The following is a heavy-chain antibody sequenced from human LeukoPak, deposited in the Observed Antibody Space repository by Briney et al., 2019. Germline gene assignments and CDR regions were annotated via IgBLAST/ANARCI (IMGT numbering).Heavy chain of an antibody. D-gene: IGHD6-19*01. CDR1: GFTFSDYG. Sequence: QPGESLRLSCAASGFTFSDYGMHWVRQDPGKGLEWVAVTAHDASVAYYADWVKGRFTISRDNSRNTLYLQMNSLRAEDTAVYYCAKEPAPYSSGWYFPDDHWGQGALVTVSS. J-gene: IGHJ5*02. CDR2: TAHDASVA. V-gene: IGHV3-30*18. CDR3: AKEPAPYSSGWYFPDDH.